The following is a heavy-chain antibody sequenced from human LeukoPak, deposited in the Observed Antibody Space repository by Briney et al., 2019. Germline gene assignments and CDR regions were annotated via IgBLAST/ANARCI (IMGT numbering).Heavy chain of an antibody. CDR2: ISHDGSTT. Sequence: KAGGSLRLSCAASGFTFSTYWMTWVRQAPGKGLEWVAVISHDGSTTYYADSVKGRFTISRDNSKNTLYLQMDTLGAEDTAVYYCARAVVGKEDLDYWGQGTLVTVSS. J-gene: IGHJ4*02. CDR3: ARAVVGKEDLDY. D-gene: IGHD6-19*01. CDR1: GFTFSTYW. V-gene: IGHV3-30*03.